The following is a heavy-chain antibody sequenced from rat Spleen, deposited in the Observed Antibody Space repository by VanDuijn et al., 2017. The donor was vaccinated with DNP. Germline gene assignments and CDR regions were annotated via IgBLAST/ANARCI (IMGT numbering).Heavy chain of an antibody. CDR2: INTDGDST. Sequence: EVQLVESGGGLVQPGGSLKLSCVASGFTFNYYWMAWIRQVPGKGLEWVAAINTDGDSTYYPDSVAGRFTISRDNARNTVYLQMSSLRSEDTATYYCAREAAFDYWGQGVMVTVSS. J-gene: IGHJ2*01. CDR3: AREAAFDY. V-gene: IGHV5-58*01. CDR1: GFTFNYYW.